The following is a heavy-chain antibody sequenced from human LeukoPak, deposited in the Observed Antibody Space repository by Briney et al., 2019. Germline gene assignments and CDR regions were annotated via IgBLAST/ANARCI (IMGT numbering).Heavy chain of an antibody. Sequence: GGSLRLSCAASGFTFSSYWMSWVRQAPGKGLEWVANIKQDGSEKYYVDSVKGRFTISRDNAKNSLYLQMNSLRAEDTAVYYCARDTPNYGDYLYDAFDIWGQGTMVTVSS. CDR3: ARDTPNYGDYLYDAFDI. D-gene: IGHD4-17*01. V-gene: IGHV3-7*01. CDR1: GFTFSSYW. J-gene: IGHJ3*02. CDR2: IKQDGSEK.